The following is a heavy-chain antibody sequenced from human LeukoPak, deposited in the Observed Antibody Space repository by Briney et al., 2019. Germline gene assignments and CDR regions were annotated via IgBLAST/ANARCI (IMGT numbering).Heavy chain of an antibody. D-gene: IGHD2-21*02. V-gene: IGHV1-24*01. CDR3: ATVQTEAGAFDI. Sequence: GASVKVSCKVSGYTLTELSIHWVRQAPGKGLEWMGGFDPEDGETIYAQKFQGRVTMTEDTSTDTAYMELSSLRSEDTAVYYCATVQTEAGAFDIWGQGTMATVSS. CDR1: GYTLTELS. CDR2: FDPEDGET. J-gene: IGHJ3*02.